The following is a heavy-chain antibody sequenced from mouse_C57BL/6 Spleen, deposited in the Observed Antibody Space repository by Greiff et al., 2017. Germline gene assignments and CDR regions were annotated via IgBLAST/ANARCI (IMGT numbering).Heavy chain of an antibody. CDR1: GYTFTSYW. D-gene: IGHD4-1*01. CDR2: IHPNSGST. J-gene: IGHJ1*03. V-gene: IGHV1-64*01. CDR3: GRSIWDGYFDV. Sequence: QVQLQQPGAELVKPGASVKLSCKASGYTFTSYWMHWVKQRPGQGLEWIGMIHPNSGSTNYNEKFKSKATLTVDKSSSTAYMHLSSLTSEDSAVYYCGRSIWDGYFDVWGTGTTVTVSS.